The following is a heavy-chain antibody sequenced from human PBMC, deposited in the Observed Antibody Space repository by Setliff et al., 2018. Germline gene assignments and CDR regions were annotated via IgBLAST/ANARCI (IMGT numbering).Heavy chain of an antibody. D-gene: IGHD1-26*01. Sequence: ASVKVSCKTSGYTFTNFGINWVRQAPGQGLEWMGWNSAYAQKFQGRVTMTTDTSTSTVYMELRSLRSDDTAVYYCARDREGIIVGVPSVWGQGTLVTVSS. CDR1: GYTFTNFG. V-gene: IGHV1-18*01. CDR3: ARDREGIIVGVPSV. J-gene: IGHJ4*02. CDR2: NSAY.